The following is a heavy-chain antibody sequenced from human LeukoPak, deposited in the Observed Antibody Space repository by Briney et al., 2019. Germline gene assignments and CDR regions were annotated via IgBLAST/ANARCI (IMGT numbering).Heavy chain of an antibody. CDR3: AKVKKYSYYYGSGTASPFDY. J-gene: IGHJ4*02. CDR1: GFTFSSYA. D-gene: IGHD3-10*01. V-gene: IGHV3-23*01. CDR2: ISGSGGST. Sequence: GGSLRLSCAASGFTFSSYAMSWVRQAPGKGLEWVSAISGSGGSTYYADSVKGRFTISRDNSKNTLYLQMISLRAEDTAVYYCAKVKKYSYYYGSGTASPFDYWGQGPLVTVSS.